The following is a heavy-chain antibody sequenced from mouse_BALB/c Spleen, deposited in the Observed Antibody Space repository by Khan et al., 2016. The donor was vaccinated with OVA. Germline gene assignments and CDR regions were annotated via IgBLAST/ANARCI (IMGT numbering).Heavy chain of an antibody. CDR1: GYTFTSNT. CDR3: ARRTTGYTMDY. Sequence: QVQLQQSGAELARPGASVRMSCKASGYTFTSNTTHRVKQRPGQGLEWIGYINPRSGYTNYNQTFKDKATLTPDKSSSTAYMQRSSLTTEDSAVYYCARRTTGYTMDYWGQGTSVTVSS. D-gene: IGHD2-14*01. CDR2: INPRSGYT. J-gene: IGHJ4*01. V-gene: IGHV1-4*01.